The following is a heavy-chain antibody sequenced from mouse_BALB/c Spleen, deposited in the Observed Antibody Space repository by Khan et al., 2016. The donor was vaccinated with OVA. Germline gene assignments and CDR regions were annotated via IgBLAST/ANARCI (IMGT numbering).Heavy chain of an antibody. D-gene: IGHD1-1*01. V-gene: IGHV5-6-5*01. CDR1: GFTFSSYA. CDR2: ISSGGST. J-gene: IGHJ1*01. CDR3: ARDYYYGTGYFDV. Sequence: DVHLVESGGGLVKPGGSLKLSCAASGFTFSSYAMSWVRQTPEKRLEWVASISSGGSTYYPDSVKGRFTISRDNARNILYLQMSSLRSEDTAMYYCARDYYYGTGYFDVWGAGTTVTVSS.